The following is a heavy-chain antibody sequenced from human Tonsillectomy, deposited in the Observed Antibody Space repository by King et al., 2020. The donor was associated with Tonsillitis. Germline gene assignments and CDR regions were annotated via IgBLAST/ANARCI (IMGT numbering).Heavy chain of an antibody. D-gene: IGHD3-22*01. V-gene: IGHV3-7*01. Sequence: VQLVESGGGLVQPGGSLRLSCVASAFTFSDYWGTWIRQAPGGGLEWVATIKGGGSLTYYVDSVGGRFTFSRDNAESSLFLRMNSLIAEETAMYYCVRDRNYHDRRVYYDVLDVWGPGTMVTVSS. J-gene: IGHJ3*01. CDR1: AFTFSDYW. CDR3: VRDRNYHDRRVYYDVLDV. CDR2: IKGGGSLT.